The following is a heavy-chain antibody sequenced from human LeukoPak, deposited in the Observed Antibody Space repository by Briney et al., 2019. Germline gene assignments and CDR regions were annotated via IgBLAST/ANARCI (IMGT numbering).Heavy chain of an antibody. V-gene: IGHV3-48*04. CDR1: GFTFSSYN. CDR2: ITISGHTK. J-gene: IGHJ5*02. CDR3: ARGDPHADL. Sequence: SGGSLRLSCAASGFTFSSYNMHWVRQAPGKGLEWIADITISGHTKNYADSVKGRFTISRDNARTSLYLQMNSLRVEDTGVYYCARGDPHADLWGQGTLVTVSS.